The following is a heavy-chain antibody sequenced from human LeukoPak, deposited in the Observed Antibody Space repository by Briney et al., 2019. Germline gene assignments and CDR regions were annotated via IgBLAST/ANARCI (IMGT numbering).Heavy chain of an antibody. J-gene: IGHJ6*03. CDR3: ARSGGSYYSYYYYMDV. Sequence: ASVKVSCKASGYTFTGYYMHWVRQAPGQGLEWMGWINPNSVGTNYAQKFQGRVTMTRDTSTSTVYMELSSLRSEDTAVYYCARSGGSYYSYYYYMDVWGKGTTVTISS. D-gene: IGHD1-26*01. V-gene: IGHV1-2*02. CDR2: INPNSVGT. CDR1: GYTFTGYY.